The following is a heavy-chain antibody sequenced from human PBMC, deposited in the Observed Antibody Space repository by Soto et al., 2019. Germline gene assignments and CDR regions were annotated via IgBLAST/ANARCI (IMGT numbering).Heavy chain of an antibody. Sequence: QVQLVQSGAEVKKPGASVKVSCKASGYTFTGYYMHWVRQAPGQGLEWMGWINPNSGGTNYAQKFQGRVTMTRDTSISTAYMELSRLRSDDTAVYYCARDPPNRNYYYYYGMDVWGQGTTVTVSS. V-gene: IGHV1-2*02. D-gene: IGHD7-27*01. J-gene: IGHJ6*02. CDR2: INPNSGGT. CDR3: ARDPPNRNYYYYYGMDV. CDR1: GYTFTGYY.